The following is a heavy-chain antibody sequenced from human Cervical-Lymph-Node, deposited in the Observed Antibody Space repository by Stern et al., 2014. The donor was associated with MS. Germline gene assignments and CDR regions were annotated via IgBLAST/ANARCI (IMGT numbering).Heavy chain of an antibody. J-gene: IGHJ4*02. Sequence: QDQLVQSGAEVKRPGASVKVSCKASGYTFTSFYMHWVRQAPGQGLEWMGIINPGGGATSYAQKFQGRVTMTRDTSTSTLYMELSSLTSEDTAVYYCARDLPDDVAPTLPQYDFDFWGQGTLVTVSS. V-gene: IGHV1-46*03. CDR2: INPGGGAT. D-gene: IGHD2-15*01. CDR1: GYTFTSFY. CDR3: ARDLPDDVAPTLPQYDFDF.